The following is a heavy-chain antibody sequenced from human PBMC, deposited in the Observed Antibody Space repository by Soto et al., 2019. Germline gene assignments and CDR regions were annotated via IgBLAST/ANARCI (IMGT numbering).Heavy chain of an antibody. CDR2: ISADTGEP. V-gene: IGHV1-18*01. D-gene: IGHD6-13*01. CDR1: VFSSSTYA. CDR3: GVSAGLDF. Sequence: GXSVKVSCKASVFSSSTYAFSWVRRAPGQGLEWMGLISADTGEPRYAEKFQGRVAMTTDTSTRTAYMELRGLTSDDTAVYYCGVSAGLDFWGQDTRVTSPQ. J-gene: IGHJ4*02.